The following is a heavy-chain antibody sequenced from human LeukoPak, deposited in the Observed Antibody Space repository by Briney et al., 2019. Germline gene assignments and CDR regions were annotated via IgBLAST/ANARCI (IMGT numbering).Heavy chain of an antibody. CDR1: GYTFTSYG. CDR2: ISAYDGDT. D-gene: IGHD4-17*01. V-gene: IGHV1-18*01. J-gene: IGHJ4*02. Sequence: ASVKVSCKASGYTFTSYGISWVRQAPGQGLEWMGWISAYDGDTNYALQLQGRVTMTTDTSTSTAYMELRSLRSDDTAVYYCAREYTVTSPWKYWGQGTLVTVSS. CDR3: AREYTVTSPWKY.